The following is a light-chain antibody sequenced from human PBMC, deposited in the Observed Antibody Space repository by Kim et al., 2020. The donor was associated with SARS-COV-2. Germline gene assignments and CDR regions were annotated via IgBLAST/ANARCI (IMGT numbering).Light chain of an antibody. J-gene: IGLJ3*02. CDR1: NIQTLN. V-gene: IGLV3-9*01. CDR2: KDS. Sequence: SYELTQPLSVSVALGQTARLTCGGNNIQTLNVHWYRQKPGQAPVLVMYKDSKRPSGIPERFSGSNSGNTATLTISRAQADDEDDYFCQVWDSGTWVFGGG. CDR3: QVWDSGTWV.